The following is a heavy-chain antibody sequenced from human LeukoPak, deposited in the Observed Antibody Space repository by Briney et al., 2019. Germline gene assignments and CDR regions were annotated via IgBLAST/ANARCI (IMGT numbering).Heavy chain of an antibody. D-gene: IGHD6-19*01. V-gene: IGHV5-51*01. J-gene: IGHJ4*02. Sequence: GESLKISCKGSGYSFNTYWIGWVRQMPGKGLEWMGIIYPGDSDTTYSPSFQGQVTISVDKSISTAYLQWSSLKASDTAMYYCARRSSGWYQDYWGQGTLVTVSS. CDR1: GYSFNTYW. CDR2: IYPGDSDT. CDR3: ARRSSGWYQDY.